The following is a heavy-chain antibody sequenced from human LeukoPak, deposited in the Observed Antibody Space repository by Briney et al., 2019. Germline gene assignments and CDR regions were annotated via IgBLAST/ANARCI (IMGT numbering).Heavy chain of an antibody. CDR3: ARDGVDSSGYYLYYFDY. CDR1: GFTFSSYS. CDR2: ISSSSSYI. D-gene: IGHD3-22*01. Sequence: GGSLRLSCAASGFTFSSYSMNWVRQAPGKGLEWVSSISSSSSYIYYADSVKGRFTISRDNAKNLLYLQMNSLRAEDTTVYYCARDGVDSSGYYLYYFDYWGQGTLVTVSS. J-gene: IGHJ4*02. V-gene: IGHV3-21*01.